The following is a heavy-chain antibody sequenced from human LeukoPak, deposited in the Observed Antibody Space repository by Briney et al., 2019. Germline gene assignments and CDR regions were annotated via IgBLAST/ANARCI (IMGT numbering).Heavy chain of an antibody. CDR2: ISYDGSNK. J-gene: IGHJ4*02. CDR3: AKNSGSTAL. Sequence: PGRSLRLSCAASGFTFSNYGMHWVRQAPGKGLEWVSVISYDGSNKCYADSVKGRFTISRDNSKNTLYLQMNSLRAEDTAMYYCAKNSGSTALWGQGTLVTVSS. V-gene: IGHV3-30*18. D-gene: IGHD1-26*01. CDR1: GFTFSNYG.